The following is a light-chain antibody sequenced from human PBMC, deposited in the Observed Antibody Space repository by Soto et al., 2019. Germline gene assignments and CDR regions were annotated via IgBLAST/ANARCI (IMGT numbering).Light chain of an antibody. CDR2: LGS. V-gene: IGKV2-28*01. CDR3: MQALQTPPNT. Sequence: DIVMTQSPLSLPVTPGEPASISCRSSQSLLHSNGYNYLDWYLQKPGQSPQLLIYLGSNRASGGPDRFSGGGSGADFTLKISRGEAEDVGVYYCMQALQTPPNTFGGGTKVEIK. CDR1: QSLLHSNGYNY. J-gene: IGKJ4*01.